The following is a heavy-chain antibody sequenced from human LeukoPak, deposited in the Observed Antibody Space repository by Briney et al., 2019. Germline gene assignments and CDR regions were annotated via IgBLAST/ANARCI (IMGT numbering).Heavy chain of an antibody. CDR3: ARGGHSGYDLLFDY. J-gene: IGHJ4*02. Sequence: GGSLRLSCAVSRFTVSINHMSWVRQAPGKGLEWVSFLYSGGSTYYADSVKGRFTISRDNSKNTVYLQMNSLRAEDTAVYYCARGGHSGYDLLFDYWGQGALVSVSS. CDR2: LYSGGST. D-gene: IGHD5-12*01. CDR1: RFTVSINH. V-gene: IGHV3-53*01.